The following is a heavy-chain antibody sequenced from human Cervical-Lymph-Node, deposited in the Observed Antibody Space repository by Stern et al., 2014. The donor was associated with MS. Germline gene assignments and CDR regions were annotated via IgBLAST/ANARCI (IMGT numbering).Heavy chain of an antibody. CDR3: ARIRGTARLIDY. V-gene: IGHV2-70*01. Sequence: ESGPALVKPTQTLTLTCTFSGFSLTTSGMCVTWIRQPPGKAPEWLGLIDWDGDKYYRTPLRARLTISKDTSKNQVVLTMTNMDPVDTATYYCARIRGTARLIDYWGQGTLVTVSS. CDR2: IDWDGDK. J-gene: IGHJ4*02. CDR1: GFSLTTSGMC. D-gene: IGHD6-6*01.